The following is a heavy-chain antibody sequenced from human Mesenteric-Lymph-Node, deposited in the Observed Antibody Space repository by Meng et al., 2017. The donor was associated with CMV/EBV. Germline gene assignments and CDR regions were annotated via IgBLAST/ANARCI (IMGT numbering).Heavy chain of an antibody. V-gene: IGHV3-30*04. CDR2: LSHDGDNE. Sequence: SLMISCAASRFFFSRYSMHWVRQAPGKGLEWVASLSHDGDNEYYADSVKGRFTISRDNSKNTLYHQMHSLRPEGTAVYYCARYDNCLLFDYWGQGTLVTVSS. CDR3: ARYDNCLLFDY. D-gene: IGHD3-9*01. J-gene: IGHJ4*02. CDR1: RFFFSRYS.